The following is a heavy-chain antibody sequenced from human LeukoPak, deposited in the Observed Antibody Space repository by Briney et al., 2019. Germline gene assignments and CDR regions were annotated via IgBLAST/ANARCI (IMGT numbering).Heavy chain of an antibody. CDR2: IYHSGST. CDR3: ARLGRYSGYGYLDY. D-gene: IGHD5-12*01. Sequence: SETLSLACAVSGYSISSGYYWGWIRQPPGKGLEWIGSIYHSGSTYYNPSLKIRVTISVDTSKNQFSLKLSSVTAADTAVYYCARLGRYSGYGYLDYWGQGTLVTVSS. V-gene: IGHV4-38-2*01. J-gene: IGHJ4*02. CDR1: GYSISSGYY.